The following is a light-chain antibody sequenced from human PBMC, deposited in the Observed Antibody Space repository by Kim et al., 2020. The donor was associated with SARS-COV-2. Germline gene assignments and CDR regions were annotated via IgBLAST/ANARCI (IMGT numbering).Light chain of an antibody. J-gene: IGLJ2*01. CDR1: RNDVGNYNY. V-gene: IGLV2-14*01. Sequence: QSALTQPASVSGSPGQSITISCTGTRNDVGNYNYVSWYQQHPGKAPKLMIYDVSKRPSGVSNRFSGSKSGNMASLTISGLQAEDEADYYCNSYTSTSTRVVFGGGTQLTVL. CDR2: DVS. CDR3: NSYTSTSTRVV.